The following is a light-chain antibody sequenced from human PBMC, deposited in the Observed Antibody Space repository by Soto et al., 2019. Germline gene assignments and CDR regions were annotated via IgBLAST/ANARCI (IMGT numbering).Light chain of an antibody. CDR1: QSLLHSNGNNY. Sequence: DVVMTQSPLSLSVTPGESASISCRSSQSLLHSNGNNYLDWYLQRPGQPPQLLIYLRSERASGVPDRFSGSGSGTDFTLTINRLEPEDFAVYYCQQYDSSPRTFGQGTKVDIK. V-gene: IGKV2-28*01. CDR3: QQYDSSPRT. CDR2: LRS. J-gene: IGKJ1*01.